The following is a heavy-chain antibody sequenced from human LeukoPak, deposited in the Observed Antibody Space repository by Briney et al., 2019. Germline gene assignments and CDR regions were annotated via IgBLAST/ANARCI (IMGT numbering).Heavy chain of an antibody. J-gene: IGHJ1*01. Sequence: SETLSLTRTVSGGSISSYYWSWIRQPAGKGLEWIGRIYTSGSTNYNPSLKSRVTMSVDTSKNQFSLKLSSVTAADTAVYYCARDEAYCGGDCYRGYFQHWGQGTLVTVSS. CDR1: GGSISSYY. CDR2: IYTSGST. D-gene: IGHD2-21*02. V-gene: IGHV4-4*07. CDR3: ARDEAYCGGDCYRGYFQH.